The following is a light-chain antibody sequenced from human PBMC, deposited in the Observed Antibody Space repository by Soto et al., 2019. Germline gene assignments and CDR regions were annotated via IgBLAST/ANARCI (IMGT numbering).Light chain of an antibody. CDR2: GAS. Sequence: EVVLTQSPGTLSLSPGERATLSCRASQSVSSNLAWYQQKPGQAPRLLIYGASSRATGIPDRFSGSGSGTDFTLTISRLEPEDFAVYYCQQRSSWLTFGGGTKVDIK. CDR3: QQRSSWLT. V-gene: IGKV3D-20*02. CDR1: QSVSSN. J-gene: IGKJ4*01.